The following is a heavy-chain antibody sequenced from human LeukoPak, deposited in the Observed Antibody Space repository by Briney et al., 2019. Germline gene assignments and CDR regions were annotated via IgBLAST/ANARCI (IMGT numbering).Heavy chain of an antibody. J-gene: IGHJ4*02. D-gene: IGHD5-24*01. Sequence: SETLSLTCTVSGDSISSGSYYWSWIRQPAGKGLEWIGRIYTSGSTYYNPSLKSRITISVDTSKNQFSLKLSSVTAADTAVYYCAAGWLQLPHYFDYWGQGSLVTVSS. CDR3: AAGWLQLPHYFDY. CDR2: IYTSGST. V-gene: IGHV4-61*02. CDR1: GDSISSGSYY.